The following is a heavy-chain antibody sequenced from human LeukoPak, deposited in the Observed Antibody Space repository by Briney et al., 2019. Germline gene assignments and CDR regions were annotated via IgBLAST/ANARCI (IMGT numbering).Heavy chain of an antibody. CDR1: GFTFSSYW. V-gene: IGHV3-74*01. J-gene: IGHJ5*02. D-gene: IGHD2-2*01. CDR2: INSDGSST. Sequence: PGGSLRLSCAASGFTFSSYWMHWVRQAPGKGLVWVSRINSDGSSTSYADSVKGRFTISRDNAKNTLYLQMNSLRAEDTAVYYCARDHNLGLPAATVWFDPWGQGTLVTVSS. CDR3: ARDHNLGLPAATVWFDP.